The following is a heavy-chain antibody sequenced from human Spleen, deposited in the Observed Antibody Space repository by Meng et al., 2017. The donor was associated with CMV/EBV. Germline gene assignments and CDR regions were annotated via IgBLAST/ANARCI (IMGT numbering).Heavy chain of an antibody. CDR1: GGSIRSYF. J-gene: IGHJ4*02. V-gene: IGHV4-59*12. CDR2: IYYTGRT. CDR3: ARETYSYGPIDY. D-gene: IGHD5-18*01. Sequence: SETLSLTCSVSGGSIRSYFWIWIRQSAGKGLEWIGYIYYTGRTKYNPSLEGGVTISLDTSKSQFSLNLSSVTAADTAVYYCARETYSYGPIDYWGQGTLVTVSS.